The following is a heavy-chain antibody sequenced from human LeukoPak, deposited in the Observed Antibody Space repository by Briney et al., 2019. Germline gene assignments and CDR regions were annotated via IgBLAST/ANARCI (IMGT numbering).Heavy chain of an antibody. CDR1: GFSFSSSG. CDR2: IQYDGNNK. V-gene: IGHV3-30*02. J-gene: IGHJ4*02. D-gene: IGHD1-1*01. Sequence: PGGSLRLFCAASGFSFSSSGMHWVRQAPGKGLEWVGFIQYDGNNKHYADSVKGRFTISRDNSKNTLYLQMNSLRAEDTALYYCGKESTFTGDYWGQGTLVTVSS. CDR3: GKESTFTGDY.